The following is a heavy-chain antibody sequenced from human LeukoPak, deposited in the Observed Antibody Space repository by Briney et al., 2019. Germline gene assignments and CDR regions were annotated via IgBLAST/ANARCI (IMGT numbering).Heavy chain of an antibody. Sequence: GGSLRLSCTASRFTFCSYSMNWVRQAPGKGLEWVSSISSSSYIYYADSVKGRFTISRDNAKNSLYLQMNSLRAEDTAVYYCASQQNRYYGMDVWGQGTTVTVPS. V-gene: IGHV3-21*01. CDR3: ASQQNRYYGMDV. J-gene: IGHJ6*02. D-gene: IGHD2-2*01. CDR1: RFTFCSYS. CDR2: ISSSSYI.